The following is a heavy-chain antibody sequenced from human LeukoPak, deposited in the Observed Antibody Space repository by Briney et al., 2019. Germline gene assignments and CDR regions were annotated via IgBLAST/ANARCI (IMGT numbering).Heavy chain of an antibody. D-gene: IGHD3-10*01. J-gene: IGHJ4*02. CDR1: GISISIYY. CDR3: AGNSASSYGNQPS. Sequence: SETLSLTCNVSGISISIYYWTWIRQPPGQGLEWIGYLYYSGSTKYNPSLKTRVTISVDTSKNQFSLKLSSVTAADTAVYYCAGNSASSYGNQPSWGQGTLVTVSS. V-gene: IGHV4-59*08. CDR2: LYYSGST.